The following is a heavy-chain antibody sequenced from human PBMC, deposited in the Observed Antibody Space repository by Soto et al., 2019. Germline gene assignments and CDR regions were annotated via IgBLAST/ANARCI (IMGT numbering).Heavy chain of an antibody. CDR3: ARIVSGSYYVAYYFDY. J-gene: IGHJ4*02. CDR2: IFSNDEK. CDR1: GFSLSNARMG. V-gene: IGHV2-26*01. Sequence: QVTLKESGPVLVKPTETLTLTCTVSGFSLSNARMGVSWIRQPPGKALEWLAHIFSNDEKSYSTSLKSRLTISKDTSKSQVVLTMTNMDPVDTATYYCARIVSGSYYVAYYFDYWGQGTLVTVSS. D-gene: IGHD1-26*01.